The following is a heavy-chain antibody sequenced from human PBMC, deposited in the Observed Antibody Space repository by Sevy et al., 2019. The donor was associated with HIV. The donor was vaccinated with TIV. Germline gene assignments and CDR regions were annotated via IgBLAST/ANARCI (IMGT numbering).Heavy chain of an antibody. Sequence: GGSLRLSCTASGFTFSNAWMTWVRQTPERGLEWFALIKPINDAGTTDYAATVQGRFTISRNDSKNTVYLQLNSLKTEDTAVYYCTAGPVSFWGQGTLVTVSS. J-gene: IGHJ4*02. D-gene: IGHD3-16*01. V-gene: IGHV3-15*01. CDR2: IKPINDAGTT. CDR3: TAGPVSF. CDR1: GFTFSNAW.